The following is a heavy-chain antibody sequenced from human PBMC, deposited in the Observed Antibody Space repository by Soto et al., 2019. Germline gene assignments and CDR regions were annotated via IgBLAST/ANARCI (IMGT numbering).Heavy chain of an antibody. CDR3: VTIGSYSLLPSYYFDY. CDR1: GYTLTELS. V-gene: IGHV1-24*01. CDR2: FDPEDGET. Sequence: ASVKVSCKVSGYTLTELSMHWVRQAPGKGLEWMGGFDPEDGETIYAQKFQGRVTMTEDTSTDTAYMELSSLRSEDTAVYYCVTIGSYSLLPSYYFDYWGQGTLVTVSS. D-gene: IGHD1-26*01. J-gene: IGHJ4*02.